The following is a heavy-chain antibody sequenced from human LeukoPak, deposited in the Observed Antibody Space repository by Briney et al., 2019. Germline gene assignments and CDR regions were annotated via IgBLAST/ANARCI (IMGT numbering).Heavy chain of an antibody. J-gene: IGHJ5*02. CDR1: GFTFSISW. D-gene: IGHD6-19*01. CDR3: ARARQWLGVRNWFDP. Sequence: GGSLRLSCAASGFTFSISWMSWVRQAPGKGLEWVANINIDGSEKYYVDSLRGRFTISRDNAKNSLYLQMNSLRGEDTAVYYCARARQWLGVRNWFDPWGQGTLVTVSS. CDR2: INIDGSEK. V-gene: IGHV3-7*01.